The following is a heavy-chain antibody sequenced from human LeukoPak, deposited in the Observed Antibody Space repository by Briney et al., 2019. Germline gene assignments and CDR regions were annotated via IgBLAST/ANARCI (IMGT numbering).Heavy chain of an antibody. J-gene: IGHJ4*02. V-gene: IGHV4-34*01. Sequence: PSETLSLTCAVYGGSLSGYYWSWIRQPPGKGLEWIGEINHSGSTNYNPSLKSRVTISVDTSKNQFSLKLSSVTAADTAVYYCASYNYDRIDYWGQGTLVTVSS. D-gene: IGHD3-22*01. CDR3: ASYNYDRIDY. CDR1: GGSLSGYY. CDR2: INHSGST.